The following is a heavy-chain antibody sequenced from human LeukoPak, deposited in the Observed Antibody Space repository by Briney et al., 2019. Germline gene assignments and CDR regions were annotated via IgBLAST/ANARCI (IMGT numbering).Heavy chain of an antibody. Sequence: SETLSLTCTVSGGSISSYYWSWIRQPAGKGLEWIGRIYTSGSTNYNPSLKSRVTMSVDTSKNQFSLKLSSVTAADTAVYYCARQFGEFSDYYYGMDVWGQGTTVTVSS. CDR3: ARQFGEFSDYYYGMDV. CDR1: GGSISSYY. J-gene: IGHJ6*02. V-gene: IGHV4-4*07. D-gene: IGHD3-10*01. CDR2: IYTSGST.